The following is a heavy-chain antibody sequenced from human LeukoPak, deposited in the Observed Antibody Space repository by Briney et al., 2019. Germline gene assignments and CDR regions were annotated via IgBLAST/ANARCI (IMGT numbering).Heavy chain of an antibody. D-gene: IGHD6-19*01. CDR1: GGSISSSIYY. Sequence: SETLSLTCTVSGGSISSSIYYWGYIRQPPGKGLEWVGSIYYSGDTYYNPSLKSRVTMSVDTSTNQFSLKLSSVTAADTAVYYCARLGIAEGGPISWGQGTLVTVSS. V-gene: IGHV4-39*01. CDR2: IYYSGDT. CDR3: ARLGIAEGGPIS. J-gene: IGHJ5*02.